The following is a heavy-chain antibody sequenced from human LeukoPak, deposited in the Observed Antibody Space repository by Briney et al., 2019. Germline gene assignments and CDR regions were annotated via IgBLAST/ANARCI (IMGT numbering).Heavy chain of an antibody. CDR3: ARSYYDSSGYYVKDDAFDI. CDR2: ISSSSSYI. J-gene: IGHJ3*02. CDR1: GFTFSSYS. V-gene: IGHV3-21*01. D-gene: IGHD3-22*01. Sequence: GGSLRLSCAASGFTFSSYSMNWVRQAPGKGLEWVSSISSSSSYIYYEDSVKGRFTISRDNAKNSLYLQMNSLRAEDTAVYYCARSYYDSSGYYVKDDAFDIWGQGTMVTVSS.